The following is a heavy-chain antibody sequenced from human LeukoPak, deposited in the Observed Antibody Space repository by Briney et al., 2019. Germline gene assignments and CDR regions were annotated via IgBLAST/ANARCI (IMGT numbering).Heavy chain of an antibody. CDR3: ARGHSYYYDSSGYRIFDY. CDR2: INHSGST. Sequence: KPSETLSLTCTVSGGSISSSSYYWGWIRRPPGKGLEWIGEINHSGSTNYNPSLKSRVTISVDTSKNQFSLKLSSVTAADTAVYYCARGHSYYYDSSGYRIFDYWGQGTLVTVSS. CDR1: GGSISSSSYY. J-gene: IGHJ4*02. V-gene: IGHV4-39*07. D-gene: IGHD3-22*01.